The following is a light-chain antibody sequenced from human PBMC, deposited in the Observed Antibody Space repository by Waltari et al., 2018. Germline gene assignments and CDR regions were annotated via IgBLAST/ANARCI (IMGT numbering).Light chain of an antibody. V-gene: IGLV3-19*01. J-gene: IGLJ2*01. Sequence: SSELTQDPAVSVALGQTVRITCQGDSLRTYYVSWFHQKPGQAPALVIYGKNNRPPGMPDRFSASSSGSTASLTIIGAQAEDEADYYCHSRDSSGDVVIGGGTKLTVV. CDR2: GKN. CDR3: HSRDSSGDVV. CDR1: SLRTYY.